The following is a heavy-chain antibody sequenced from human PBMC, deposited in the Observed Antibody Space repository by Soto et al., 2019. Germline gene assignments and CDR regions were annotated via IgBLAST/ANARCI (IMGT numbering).Heavy chain of an antibody. CDR2: ISSSSSTI. CDR1: GFTFSSYS. Sequence: GSLRLSCAASGFTFSSYSMNWVRQAPGKGLEWVSYISSSSSTIYYADSVKGRFTISRDNAKNSLYLQMNSLKDEDTAVYYCARVYDFWSGYSPFGYWGQGTLVTVSS. J-gene: IGHJ4*02. CDR3: ARVYDFWSGYSPFGY. D-gene: IGHD3-3*01. V-gene: IGHV3-48*02.